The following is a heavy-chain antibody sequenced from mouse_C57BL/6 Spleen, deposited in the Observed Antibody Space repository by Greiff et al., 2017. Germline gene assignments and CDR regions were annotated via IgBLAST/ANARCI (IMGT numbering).Heavy chain of an antibody. CDR2: IDPETGGT. CDR3: TIYGLGAY. J-gene: IGHJ3*01. D-gene: IGHD2-2*01. Sequence: QVQLQQSGAELVRPGASVTLSCKASGYTFTDYEMHWVKQTPVHGLEWIGAIDPETGGTAYNQKFKGKAILTADKSSSTAYMVLRSLTSEDSAVYYCTIYGLGAYWGQGTLVTVSA. CDR1: GYTFTDYE. V-gene: IGHV1-15*01.